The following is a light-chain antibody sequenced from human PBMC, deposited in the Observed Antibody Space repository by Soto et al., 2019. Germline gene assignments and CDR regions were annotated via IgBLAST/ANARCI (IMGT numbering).Light chain of an antibody. CDR3: QSYDSSLSGWV. J-gene: IGLJ3*02. V-gene: IGLV1-40*01. Sequence: QSVLTQPPSVSGAPGQRVTISCTGSSSNIGAGYNVHWYQQLPGTAPKLLIYGNSNRPSGVPDRFSGSKSGTSASLAITGLQAVDEAEYYCQSYDSSLSGWVFGGGTKLTVL. CDR2: GNS. CDR1: SSNIGAGYN.